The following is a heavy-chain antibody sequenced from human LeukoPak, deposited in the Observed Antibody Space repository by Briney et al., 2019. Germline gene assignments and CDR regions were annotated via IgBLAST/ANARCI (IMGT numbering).Heavy chain of an antibody. CDR1: GGSFSGYY. CDR2: IDHSGST. Sequence: PSETLSLTCAVYGGSFSGYYWSWIRQPPGKGLEWIGEIDHSGSTKYNPSLKSRVTISVDTSKNQFSLKLSSVTAADTAVYYCARDMGYYDSSGYCDYWGQGTLVTVSS. V-gene: IGHV4-34*01. J-gene: IGHJ4*02. D-gene: IGHD3-22*01. CDR3: ARDMGYYDSSGYCDY.